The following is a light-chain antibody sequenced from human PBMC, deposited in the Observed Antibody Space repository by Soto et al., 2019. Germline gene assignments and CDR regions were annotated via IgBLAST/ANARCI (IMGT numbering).Light chain of an antibody. CDR3: QQYTRYPYT. J-gene: IGKJ2*01. CDR2: KAS. Sequence: DIQMTQSPSTLSAFVGHRVTLTCRASRSISSWLAWYQQKPGKAPNLLIYKASNLQTTVPSRFSGSGSGTEFTLTINSLQPDDLATYYCQQYTRYPYTFGQGTKLEIK. V-gene: IGKV1-5*03. CDR1: RSISSW.